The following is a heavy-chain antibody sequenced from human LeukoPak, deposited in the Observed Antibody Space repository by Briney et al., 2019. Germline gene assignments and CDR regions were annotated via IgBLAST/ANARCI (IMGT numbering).Heavy chain of an antibody. CDR1: GGSIRSYY. V-gene: IGHV4-59*01. CDR2: MHYSGST. D-gene: IGHD6-13*01. Sequence: SETLSLTCTVSGGSIRSYYWSWIRQSPGKGLEWIGNMHYSGSTNYNPSLKSRVTISVDTSKNQFSLMLSSVTAADTAVYYCASSRASSSSSSHHYWYFDLWGRGTLVTVSS. CDR3: ASSRASSSSSSHHYWYFDL. J-gene: IGHJ2*01.